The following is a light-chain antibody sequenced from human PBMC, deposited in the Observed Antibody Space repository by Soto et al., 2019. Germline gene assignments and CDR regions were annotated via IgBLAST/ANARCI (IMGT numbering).Light chain of an antibody. CDR3: QQTYDTPTT. CDR2: AGS. J-gene: IGKJ2*01. V-gene: IGKV1-39*01. CDR1: QSVNNY. Sequence: DIQMAQSPSSLSASVGDRITITCRASQSVNNYLNWYQQKPGKAPNLLFYAGSSFQSGVPWRFSGSGSATYFTLSITGLQPEDFATFYCQQTYDTPTTFCQGTVLEIK.